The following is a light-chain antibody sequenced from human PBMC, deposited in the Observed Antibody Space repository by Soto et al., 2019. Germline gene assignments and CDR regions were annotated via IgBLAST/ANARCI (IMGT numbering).Light chain of an antibody. CDR2: STS. Sequence: QTVVTQEPSLTVSPGGTVTLTCASSTGAVTSGDYPNWFQQKPGQAPRALIYSTSNKHPWTPARFSGSLLGGKAALTLSGVEPEDEAEYYCLLYYGGAQVFGGGTKLTVL. V-gene: IGLV7-43*01. CDR1: TGAVTSGDY. J-gene: IGLJ2*01. CDR3: LLYYGGAQV.